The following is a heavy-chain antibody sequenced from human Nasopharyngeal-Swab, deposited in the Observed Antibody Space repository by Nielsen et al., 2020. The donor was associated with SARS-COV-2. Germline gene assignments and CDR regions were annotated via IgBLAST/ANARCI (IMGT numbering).Heavy chain of an antibody. Sequence: GGSLRLSCAASGFTFSSYAMSWVRQAPGKGLEWVSTISGSGGSTYYADSVKGRFTISRDNSKNTLYLQMNSLRAEDTAVYYCANEPADYYYGMDVWGQGTTVTVSS. CDR1: GFTFSSYA. CDR3: ANEPADYYYGMDV. D-gene: IGHD6-13*01. CDR2: ISGSGGST. V-gene: IGHV3-23*01. J-gene: IGHJ6*02.